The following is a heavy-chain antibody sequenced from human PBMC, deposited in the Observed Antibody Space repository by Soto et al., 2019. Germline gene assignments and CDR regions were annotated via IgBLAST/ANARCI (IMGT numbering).Heavy chain of an antibody. J-gene: IGHJ4*02. CDR1: GFTFSSYG. D-gene: IGHD3-10*01. V-gene: IGHV3-30*18. Sequence: GGSLRLSCAASGFTFSSYGMHWVRQAPGKGLEWVAVISYDGSNKYYADSMKGRFTISRDNSKNTLYLQMNSLRAEDTAVYYCAKEAMVRGDLDYWGQGTLVTVSS. CDR3: AKEAMVRGDLDY. CDR2: ISYDGSNK.